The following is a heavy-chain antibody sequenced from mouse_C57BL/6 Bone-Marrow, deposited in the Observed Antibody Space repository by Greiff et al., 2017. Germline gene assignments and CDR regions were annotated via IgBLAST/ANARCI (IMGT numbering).Heavy chain of an antibody. CDR3: ARLPYYYGSTYAMDY. Sequence: QVQLQQSGAELVRPGTSVKVSCKASGYAFPNYLIEWVKQRPGQGLEWIGVINPGSGGTNYNEKFKGKATLTADKSSSTAYMQLSSLTSEDSAVYFCARLPYYYGSTYAMDYWGQGTSVTVSS. CDR1: GYAFPNYL. D-gene: IGHD1-1*01. V-gene: IGHV1-54*01. J-gene: IGHJ4*01. CDR2: INPGSGGT.